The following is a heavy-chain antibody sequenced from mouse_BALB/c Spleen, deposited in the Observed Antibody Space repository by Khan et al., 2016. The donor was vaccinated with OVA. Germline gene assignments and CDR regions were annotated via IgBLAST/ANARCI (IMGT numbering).Heavy chain of an antibody. CDR3: ARIFIGTTDYAMDY. J-gene: IGHJ4*01. D-gene: IGHD2-14*01. Sequence: QVHVKQSGPGLVQPSQSLSITCTVSGFSLTSYGVHWVRQSPGKGLEWLGVIWSGGSTDYNAAFISRLSISKDNSKSQVFFKMNSLQANDTAIYYCARIFIGTTDYAMDYWGQGTSVTVSS. CDR1: GFSLTSYG. CDR2: IWSGGST. V-gene: IGHV2-2*02.